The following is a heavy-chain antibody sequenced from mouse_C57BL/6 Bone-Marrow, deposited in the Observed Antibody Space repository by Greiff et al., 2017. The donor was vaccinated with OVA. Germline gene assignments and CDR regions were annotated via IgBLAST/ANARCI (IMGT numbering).Heavy chain of an antibody. J-gene: IGHJ1*03. V-gene: IGHV1-39*01. D-gene: IGHD1-1*01. CDR2: INPNYGTT. CDR1: GYSFTDYN. Sequence: EVHVKQSGPELVKPGASVKISCKASGYSFTDYNMNWVKQSNGKSLEWIGVINPNYGTTSYNQKFKGKATLTVDQSSRTAYMQLNSLTSEDSAVYDCAFYYGSSYRYFDVWGTGTTVTVSS. CDR3: AFYYGSSYRYFDV.